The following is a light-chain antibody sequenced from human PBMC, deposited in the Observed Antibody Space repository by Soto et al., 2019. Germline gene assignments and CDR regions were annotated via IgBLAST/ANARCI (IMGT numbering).Light chain of an antibody. CDR1: QSVLYSSNNKNY. Sequence: DIVMTQSPDSLAVSLGERATINCKSSQSVLYSSNNKNYLAWYQQKPGQPPKLLIYWASTRESGVPDRFSGSGSWTDFTLTISSLQAVDVAVYYCQQYYSTLRTFGQGTKVEIK. CDR2: WAS. V-gene: IGKV4-1*01. J-gene: IGKJ1*01. CDR3: QQYYSTLRT.